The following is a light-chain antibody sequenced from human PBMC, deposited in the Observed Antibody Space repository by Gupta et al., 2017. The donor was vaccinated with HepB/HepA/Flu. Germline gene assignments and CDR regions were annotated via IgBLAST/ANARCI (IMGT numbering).Light chain of an antibody. CDR2: DVS. V-gene: IGLV2-14*03. CDR1: SSDFGDFNH. Sequence: QPALTQPASVPGSPGQSITLSCTGTSSDFGDFNHVSWYQQHPAKAPKLLISDVSNRPSGVSSRFSGSKSGNTASLTISGLQAEDEADYYCSSFIYTPTLVDFGGGTKLTVL. CDR3: SSFIYTPTLVD. J-gene: IGLJ2*01.